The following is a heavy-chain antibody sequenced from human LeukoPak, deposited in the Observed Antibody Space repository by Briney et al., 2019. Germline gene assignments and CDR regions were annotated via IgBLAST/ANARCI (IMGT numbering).Heavy chain of an antibody. CDR1: GGSISSYY. Sequence: SETLSLTCTVSGGSISSYYWSWIRQPPGKGLEWIAYIHYSGSTNYNPSLKSRVTISVDTSKNQFSLKLSSVTAADTAVYYCARAGGSIAVAGIGWFDPWGQGTLVTVSS. D-gene: IGHD6-19*01. V-gene: IGHV4-59*01. J-gene: IGHJ5*02. CDR3: ARAGGSIAVAGIGWFDP. CDR2: IHYSGST.